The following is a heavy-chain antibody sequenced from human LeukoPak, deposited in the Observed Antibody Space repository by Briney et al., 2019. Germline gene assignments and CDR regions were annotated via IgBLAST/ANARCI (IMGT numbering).Heavy chain of an antibody. V-gene: IGHV1-8*01. D-gene: IGHD5-12*01. CDR3: AREGYEASGYEA. Sequence: GASVKVSCKASGYTFTSYDINWVLQATGQGLEWMGWMNPNSGNTGYAQKFQGRVTMTRNTSISTAYMELSSLRSEDTAVYYCAREGYEASGYEAWGQGTLVTVSS. CDR2: MNPNSGNT. CDR1: GYTFTSYD. J-gene: IGHJ5*02.